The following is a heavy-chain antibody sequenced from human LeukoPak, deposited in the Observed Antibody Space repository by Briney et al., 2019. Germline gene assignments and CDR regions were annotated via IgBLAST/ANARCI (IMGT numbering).Heavy chain of an antibody. Sequence: SETLSLTCAVCGGSFSGYYWSWIRQPPGKGLEGMGEINHSGSTNYNPSLKSGGTISVDTSKNQFSLKLSSVTAADTAVYYCARGRAGYCSSTSCYGKIGGYYYYYMDVWGKGTTVTVSS. CDR2: INHSGST. CDR3: ARGRAGYCSSTSCYGKIGGYYYYYMDV. J-gene: IGHJ6*03. CDR1: GGSFSGYY. D-gene: IGHD2-2*01. V-gene: IGHV4-34*01.